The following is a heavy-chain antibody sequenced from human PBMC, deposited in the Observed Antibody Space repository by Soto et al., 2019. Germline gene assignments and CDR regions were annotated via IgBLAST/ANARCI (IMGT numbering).Heavy chain of an antibody. CDR2: INAGNGNT. CDR3: PRDIGAGAS. D-gene: IGHD6-25*01. V-gene: IGHV1-3*01. Sequence: RLEWLGWINAGNGNTKYSQKFQGRVTITRDTSASTAYMELSSLRSEDTAVYYCPRDIGAGASRGQGT. J-gene: IGHJ4*02.